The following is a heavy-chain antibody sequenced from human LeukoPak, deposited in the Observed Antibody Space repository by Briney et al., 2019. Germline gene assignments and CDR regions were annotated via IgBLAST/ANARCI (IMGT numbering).Heavy chain of an antibody. Sequence: GGSLRLSCAASGFTFSSYSMNWVRQAPGKGLEWVSYISSSSSTIYYADSVKGRFTISRGNAKNSLYLQMNSLRAEDTAVYYCGRDLRYDSSGYYPGGDYWGQGTLVTVSS. CDR3: GRDLRYDSSGYYPGGDY. D-gene: IGHD3-22*01. CDR2: ISSSSSTI. V-gene: IGHV3-48*01. CDR1: GFTFSSYS. J-gene: IGHJ4*02.